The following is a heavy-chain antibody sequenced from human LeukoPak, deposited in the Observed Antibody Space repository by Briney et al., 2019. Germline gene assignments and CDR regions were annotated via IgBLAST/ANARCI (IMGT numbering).Heavy chain of an antibody. J-gene: IGHJ6*02. CDR1: GYTFTSYD. Sequence: ASVKVSCEASGYTFTSYDINWVRQATGQGLEWMGWMNPNSGNTGYAQKFQGRVTMTRNTSISTAYMELSSLRSEDTAVYYCARDRYYYDSSGAYGMDVWGQGTTVTVSS. V-gene: IGHV1-8*01. D-gene: IGHD3-22*01. CDR3: ARDRYYYDSSGAYGMDV. CDR2: MNPNSGNT.